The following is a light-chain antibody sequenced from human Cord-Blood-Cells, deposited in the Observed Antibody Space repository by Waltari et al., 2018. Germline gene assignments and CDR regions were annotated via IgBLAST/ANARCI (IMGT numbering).Light chain of an antibody. V-gene: IGLV1-47*01. CDR2: RNN. J-gene: IGLJ1*01. Sequence: QSVLTQPPSASGTPGQRVTISCSGSSSNIGSNYVYWYQQLPGTAPKLLIYRNNQGPSWVPDLFSGSKSGTSASLAISGLRSEDEADYYCAAWDDSLSGYVFGTGTKVTVL. CDR1: SSNIGSNY. CDR3: AAWDDSLSGYV.